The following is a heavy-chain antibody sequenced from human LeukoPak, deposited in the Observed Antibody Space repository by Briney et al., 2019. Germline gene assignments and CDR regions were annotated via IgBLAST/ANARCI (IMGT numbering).Heavy chain of an antibody. CDR2: MNPNSGNT. J-gene: IGHJ4*02. V-gene: IGHV1-8*03. CDR3: ARGSLVGANQWYYFDY. CDR1: GYTFTSYD. Sequence: ASVKVSCKASGYTFTSYDINWVRQATGQGLEWMGWMNPNSGNTGYAQKFQGRVTITRNTSISTAYMELSSLRSEDTAVYYCARGSLVGANQWYYFDYWGQGTLVTVSS. D-gene: IGHD1-26*01.